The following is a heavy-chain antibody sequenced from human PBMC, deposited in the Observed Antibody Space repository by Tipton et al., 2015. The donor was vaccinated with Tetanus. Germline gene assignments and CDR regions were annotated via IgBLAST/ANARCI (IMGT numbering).Heavy chain of an antibody. CDR2: ISGSGGST. J-gene: IGHJ6*02. V-gene: IGHV3-23*01. Sequence: GSLRLSCAASGFTFSSYAMTWVRQAPGKGLEWVSGISGSGGSTNYADSVKGRFTISRDNSKNTLYVQMNSLRAADTAVYHCAKIPCGGDCYRYGMDVWGQGTTVTVSS. CDR1: GFTFSSYA. D-gene: IGHD2-21*02. CDR3: AKIPCGGDCYRYGMDV.